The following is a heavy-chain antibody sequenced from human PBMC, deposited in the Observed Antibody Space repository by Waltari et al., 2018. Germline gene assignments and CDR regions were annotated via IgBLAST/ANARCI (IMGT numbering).Heavy chain of an antibody. CDR2: IYYSGST. CDR1: GGSISSYY. D-gene: IGHD2-15*01. CDR3: ASLRNLAAPIDY. V-gene: IGHV4-59*01. J-gene: IGHJ4*02. Sequence: QVQLQESGPGLVKPSETLSLTCTVSGGSISSYYWSWIRQPPGKGLEWIVYIYYSGSTNYNPSLKSRVTISVDTSKNQFSLKLSSVTAADTAVYYCASLRNLAAPIDYWGQGTLVTVSS.